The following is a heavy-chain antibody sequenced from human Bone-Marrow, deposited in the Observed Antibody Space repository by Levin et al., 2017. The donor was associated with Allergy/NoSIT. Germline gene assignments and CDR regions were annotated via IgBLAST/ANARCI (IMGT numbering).Heavy chain of an antibody. D-gene: IGHD5-24*01. V-gene: IGHV3-53*01. Sequence: GGSLRLSCAASGFIVINSYMSWVRQAPGKGLEWVSTIYVGDSTYYADSVKGRFTISRDNSRNTLYLQMNSLRAEDTAVYFCSRDWDDGGRRHRHWGQGTLVTVSS. CDR2: IYVGDST. CDR1: GFIVINSY. CDR3: SRDWDDGGRRHRH. J-gene: IGHJ4*02.